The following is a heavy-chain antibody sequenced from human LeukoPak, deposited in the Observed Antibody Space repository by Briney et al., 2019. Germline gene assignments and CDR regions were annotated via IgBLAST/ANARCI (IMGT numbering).Heavy chain of an antibody. Sequence: SETLSLTCTVSGGSISSYYWSWIRQPAGKGLEGIGRIYTSGSTNYNPSLKSRVTISVDTSKNQFSLKLSSVTAAHTAVYYCARDFSGSYLVNAFDIWGQGTVVTVSS. V-gene: IGHV4-4*07. CDR2: IYTSGST. D-gene: IGHD3-10*01. CDR3: ARDFSGSYLVNAFDI. CDR1: GGSISSYY. J-gene: IGHJ3*02.